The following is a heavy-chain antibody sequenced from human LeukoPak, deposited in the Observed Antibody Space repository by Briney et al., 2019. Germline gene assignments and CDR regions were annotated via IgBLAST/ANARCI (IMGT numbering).Heavy chain of an antibody. J-gene: IGHJ6*03. CDR3: AKEPRYSSSNYYYYYMDV. CDR2: ISGSGDST. D-gene: IGHD6-6*01. CDR1: GFTFSSYG. Sequence: GGSLRLSCAASGFTFSSYGMHWVRQAPGKGLEWVSGISGSGDSTHYADSVKGRFTISRDNSKKTLYLQMNSLRAEDTAVYYCAKEPRYSSSNYYYYYMDVWGKGTTVTVSS. V-gene: IGHV3-23*01.